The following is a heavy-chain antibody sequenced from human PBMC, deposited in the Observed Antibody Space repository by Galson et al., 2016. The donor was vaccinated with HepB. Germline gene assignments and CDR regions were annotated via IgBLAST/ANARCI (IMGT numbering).Heavy chain of an antibody. V-gene: IGHV3-23*01. CDR3: AIDKSGAVAGIGRLDH. CDR2: ISGSGRST. Sequence: SLRLSCAASGFSFSSHGMSWVRQAPGKGLEWVSVISGSGRSTYYADSVKGRFTISRDNPKSTLFLQMNSLRAEDTALYYCAIDKSGAVAGIGRLDHWGQGTLVSVSS. D-gene: IGHD6-13*01. CDR1: GFSFSSHG. J-gene: IGHJ4*02.